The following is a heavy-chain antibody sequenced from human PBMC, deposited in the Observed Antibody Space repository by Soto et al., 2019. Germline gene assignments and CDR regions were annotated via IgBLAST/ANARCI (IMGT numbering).Heavy chain of an antibody. J-gene: IGHJ4*02. CDR1: GFTFDDYA. Sequence: EVQLVESGGGLVQPGRSLRLSCAASGFTFDDYAMHWVRQAPGKGLEWVSGISWNRGSIGYADSVKGRFTISRDNAKNSLYLQMNSLRAEDTAVYCCAKGGQLLTEGGGYWGQGTLVTVSS. D-gene: IGHD2-2*01. V-gene: IGHV3-9*01. CDR3: AKGGQLLTEGGGY. CDR2: ISWNRGSI.